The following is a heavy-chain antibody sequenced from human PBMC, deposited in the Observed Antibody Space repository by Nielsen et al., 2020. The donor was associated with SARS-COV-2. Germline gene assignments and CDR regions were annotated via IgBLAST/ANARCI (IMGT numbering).Heavy chain of an antibody. CDR2: IYPGDSDT. Sequence: GESLKISCQGSGYSFTSYWIGWVRQMPGKGLEWMGIIYPGDSDTRYSPSFQGQVTISADKSISTAYLQWSSLKATDTAMYYCASSGIIAAADEIYFDYWGQGTLVTVSS. CDR3: ASSGIIAAADEIYFDY. V-gene: IGHV5-51*01. D-gene: IGHD6-13*01. J-gene: IGHJ4*02. CDR1: GYSFTSYW.